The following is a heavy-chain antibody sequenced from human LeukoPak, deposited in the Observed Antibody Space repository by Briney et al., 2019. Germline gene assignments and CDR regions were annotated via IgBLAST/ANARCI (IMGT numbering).Heavy chain of an antibody. CDR1: GFTVSSNY. D-gene: IGHD4-17*01. CDR3: ARDDKLGADYGDYGILDY. CDR2: IYSGGST. V-gene: IGHV3-53*01. Sequence: GGSLRLSCAASGFTVSSNYMSWVRQAPGKGLEWVSVIYSGGSTYYADSVKGRFTISRDNSKNTLYLQMNSLRAEDTAVYYCARDDKLGADYGDYGILDYWGQGTLVTVSS. J-gene: IGHJ4*02.